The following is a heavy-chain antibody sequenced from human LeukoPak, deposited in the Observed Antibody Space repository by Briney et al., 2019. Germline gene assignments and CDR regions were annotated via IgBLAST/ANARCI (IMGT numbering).Heavy chain of an antibody. CDR1: GFTFDDYA. Sequence: PGGSLRLSCAASGFTFDDYAMHWVRHAPGKGLEWVSGISWNSGSIGYADSVKGRFTISRDNAKNSLYLQMNSLRAEDTALYYCAKALNYYGSGSYYGYFDYWGQGTLVTVSS. CDR2: ISWNSGSI. D-gene: IGHD3-10*01. CDR3: AKALNYYGSGSYYGYFDY. V-gene: IGHV3-9*01. J-gene: IGHJ4*02.